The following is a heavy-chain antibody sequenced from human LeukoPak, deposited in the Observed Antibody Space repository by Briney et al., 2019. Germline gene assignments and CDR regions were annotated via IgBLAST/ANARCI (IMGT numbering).Heavy chain of an antibody. CDR1: GGPISSGGYY. CDR3: ARDQKVPPYYGSGSYFDY. V-gene: IGHV4-31*01. J-gene: IGHJ4*02. Sequence: SHTLSLTCSVSGGPISSGGYYWSWIRQHPGKGLEWIGYFYYSGSTYYNPFLKRLVTISVDTSKNQFSLKLSSVTAADTAVYYCARDQKVPPYYGSGSYFDYWGQGTLVTVSS. CDR2: FYYSGST. D-gene: IGHD3-10*01.